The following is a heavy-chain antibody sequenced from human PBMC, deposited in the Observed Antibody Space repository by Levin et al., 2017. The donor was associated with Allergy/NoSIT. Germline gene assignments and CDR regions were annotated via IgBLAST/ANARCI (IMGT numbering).Heavy chain of an antibody. CDR2: IFHSGST. CDR3: ARDHGYDWNYGGEVVFLDY. J-gene: IGHJ4*02. Sequence: SETLSLTCAVSGGSISSSSWWSWVRQPPGKGLEWIGEIFHSGSTNYNPSLKSRVTISVDKSNNQFSLNLNSVTAADTAVYYCARDHGYDWNYGGEVVFLDYWSQGTLVTVSS. CDR1: GGSISSSSW. V-gene: IGHV4-4*02. D-gene: IGHD1-7*01.